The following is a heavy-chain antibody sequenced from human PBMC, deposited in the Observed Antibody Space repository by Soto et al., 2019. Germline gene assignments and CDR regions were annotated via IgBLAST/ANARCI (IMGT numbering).Heavy chain of an antibody. CDR3: ARYPDWGGYSSFDS. V-gene: IGHV3-74*01. CDR1: GFSFSVYW. J-gene: IGHJ5*01. Sequence: EVHLVESGGGLVQPGGSLRLSCAASGFSFSVYWLHWVRQVPGKGLMWVSRINSDGRSTSYADSVRGRFTISRDDVMNTLYLEMNSLRVEDTAVYYCARYPDWGGYSSFDSWDQGTLVTVSS. D-gene: IGHD7-27*01. CDR2: INSDGRST.